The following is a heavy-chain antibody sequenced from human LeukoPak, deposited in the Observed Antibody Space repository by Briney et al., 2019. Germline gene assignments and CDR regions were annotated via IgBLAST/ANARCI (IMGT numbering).Heavy chain of an antibody. CDR2: IKQDGSEK. Sequence: GGSLRLSCAASGFTFSSYAMSWVRQAPGKGLEWVANIKQDGSEKYYVDSVKGRFTISRDNAKNSLYLQMNSLRAEDTAVYYCASTRNLSYWGQGTLVTVSS. J-gene: IGHJ4*02. CDR1: GFTFSSYA. D-gene: IGHD1-1*01. V-gene: IGHV3-7*01. CDR3: ASTRNLSY.